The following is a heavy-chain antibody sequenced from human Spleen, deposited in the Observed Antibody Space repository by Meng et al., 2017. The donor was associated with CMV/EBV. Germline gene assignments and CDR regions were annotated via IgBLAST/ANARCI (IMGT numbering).Heavy chain of an antibody. D-gene: IGHD3-22*01. Sequence: YTFTSYDINWVRQATGQGLEWMGWMNPNSGNTGYAQKFQGRVTMTRNTSISTAYMELSSLRSEDTAVYYCARGTYYDSSGYYYVGYWGQGTLVTVSS. V-gene: IGHV1-8*01. J-gene: IGHJ4*02. CDR1: YTFTSYD. CDR2: MNPNSGNT. CDR3: ARGTYYDSSGYYYVGY.